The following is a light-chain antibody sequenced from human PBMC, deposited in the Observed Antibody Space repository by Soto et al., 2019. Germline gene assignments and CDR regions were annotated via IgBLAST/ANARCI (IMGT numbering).Light chain of an antibody. Sequence: ALTQPASVSGSPGQSITISCTGTSSDVGSYNLVSWYQQHPGKAPKLMIYEVSKRPSGVSNRFSGSKSGNTASLTISGLQAEDEADYYCCSYAGSSTSLVVFGGGTKLTVL. CDR3: CSYAGSSTSLVV. CDR1: SSDVGSYNL. CDR2: EVS. J-gene: IGLJ2*01. V-gene: IGLV2-23*02.